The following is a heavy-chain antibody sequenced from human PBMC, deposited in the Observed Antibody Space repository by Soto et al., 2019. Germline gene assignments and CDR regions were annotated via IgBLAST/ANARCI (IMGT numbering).Heavy chain of an antibody. Sequence: SVKVSCKASGGTFSSYAISWVLQAPGQGLEWMGGIIPIFGTANYAQKFQGRVTITADESTSTAYMELSSLRSEDTAVYYCASPGDHMAPYYYGMDVWGQGTTVTAP. D-gene: IGHD2-21*01. CDR1: GGTFSSYA. J-gene: IGHJ6*02. CDR3: ASPGDHMAPYYYGMDV. CDR2: IIPIFGTA. V-gene: IGHV1-69*13.